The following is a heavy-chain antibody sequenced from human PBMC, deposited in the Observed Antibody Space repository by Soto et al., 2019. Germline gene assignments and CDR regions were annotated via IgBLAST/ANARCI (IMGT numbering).Heavy chain of an antibody. CDR2: IYSGGST. D-gene: IGHD1-26*01. Sequence: EVQLVESGGGLIQPGGSLRLSCAASGFTVSSNYMSWVRQAPGKGLEWVSGIYSGGSTYYADSVKGRFTISRDNSKNTPDLQMNSLGAEDTAVYYCARGQPGGYFDYWGQGTLVTVSS. V-gene: IGHV3-53*01. CDR3: ARGQPGGYFDY. CDR1: GFTVSSNY. J-gene: IGHJ4*02.